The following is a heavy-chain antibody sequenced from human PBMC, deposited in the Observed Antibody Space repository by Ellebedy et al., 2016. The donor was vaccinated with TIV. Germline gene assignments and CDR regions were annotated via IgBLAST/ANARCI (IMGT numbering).Heavy chain of an antibody. J-gene: IGHJ4*02. CDR1: GFTFSSYW. V-gene: IGHV3-7*01. CDR3: ARSPGRFGDLYFDY. CDR2: IKQDGSEK. D-gene: IGHD3-10*01. Sequence: GESLKISXAASGFTFSSYWMSWVRQAPGKGLEWVANIKQDGSEKYYVDSVKGRFTISRDNAKNSLYLQMNSLRAEDTAVYYCARSPGRFGDLYFDYWGQGTLVTVSS.